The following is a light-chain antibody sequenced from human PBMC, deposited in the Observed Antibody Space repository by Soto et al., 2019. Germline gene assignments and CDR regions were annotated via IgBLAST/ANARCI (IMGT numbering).Light chain of an antibody. CDR2: GAS. CDR1: QSVGSK. Sequence: EIVMTQSPTTLSVPPGERATLSCRASQSVGSKLIWYQHKPGQAPRLLIYGASARATGIPARFSGSGSGTEFTLTISSVQSEDSATYYCQERSKWPLYTFGQGTKLEIK. V-gene: IGKV3-15*01. J-gene: IGKJ2*01. CDR3: QERSKWPLYT.